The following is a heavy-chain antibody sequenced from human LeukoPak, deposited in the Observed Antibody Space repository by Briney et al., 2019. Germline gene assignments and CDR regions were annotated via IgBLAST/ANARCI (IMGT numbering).Heavy chain of an antibody. J-gene: IGHJ4*02. V-gene: IGHV3-7*01. Sequence: GGSLRLSCAASGFTFNNYWMTWVRQAPGKGLEWVANIKQDGSEKNYVDSVKGRFTISRDNAKNSLFLQMNSLRAEDTAVYYCTRGDPDYWGQGTLVTVSS. CDR3: TRGDPDY. CDR1: GFTFNNYW. CDR2: IKQDGSEK. D-gene: IGHD2-21*02.